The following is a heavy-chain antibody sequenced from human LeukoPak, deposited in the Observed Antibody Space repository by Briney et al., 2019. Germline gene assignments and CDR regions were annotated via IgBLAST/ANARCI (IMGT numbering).Heavy chain of an antibody. Sequence: GESLKISCKGSGYSFTSYWIGWVRQMPGKGLEWMGIIYPGDSDTRYSPSFQGQVTISADKSISTAYLQWSSLKASDTAMYYCARRTPYCSSTSCYHDYWGQGTLVTVSS. CDR3: ARRTPYCSSTSCYHDY. D-gene: IGHD2-2*01. J-gene: IGHJ4*02. V-gene: IGHV5-51*01. CDR1: GYSFTSYW. CDR2: IYPGDSDT.